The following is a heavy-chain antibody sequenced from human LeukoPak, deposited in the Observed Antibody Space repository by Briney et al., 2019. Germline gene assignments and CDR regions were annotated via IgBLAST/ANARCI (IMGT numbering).Heavy chain of an antibody. CDR3: ARWAYYYGSGSYYRGDY. CDR1: GGSFSGYY. V-gene: IGHV4-34*01. CDR2: INHSGST. D-gene: IGHD3-10*01. J-gene: IGHJ4*02. Sequence: PSETLSLTFAVYGGSFSGYYWSWIRQPPGKGLAWIGEINHSGSTNYNPSLKSRVTISVDTSKNQFSLKLSSVTAADTAVYYCARWAYYYGSGSYYRGDYWGQGTLVTVSS.